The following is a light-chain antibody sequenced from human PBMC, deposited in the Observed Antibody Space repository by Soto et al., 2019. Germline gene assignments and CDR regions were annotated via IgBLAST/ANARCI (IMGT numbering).Light chain of an antibody. CDR2: GAS. V-gene: IGKV3-20*01. CDR3: QQYGNSPYN. CDR1: QSVSSSY. J-gene: IGKJ2*01. Sequence: EIVLTQSPGTLSLSPGERTTLSCRASQSVSSSYLAWYQQKPGQPPRLLIYGASTMATGIRDRFSGSGSGTDVTLIISRLEPEDFAVYYCQQYGNSPYNFCQGTKLEIK.